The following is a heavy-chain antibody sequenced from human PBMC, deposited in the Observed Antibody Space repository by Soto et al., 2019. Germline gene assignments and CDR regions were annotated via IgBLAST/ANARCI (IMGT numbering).Heavy chain of an antibody. CDR2: TYYRSKWYY. V-gene: IGHV6-1*01. CDR3: ARIHSSSSSDMDV. Sequence: PXPTLSLTCAICGDSVSSNSAAWNWIRQSPSRGLEWLGRTYYRSKWYYGYAVSVKSRITIKPDTSKNQFSLQLNSVTPEDTAVYYCARIHSSSSSDMDVWGQGTTVTVSS. J-gene: IGHJ6*02. CDR1: GDSVSSNSAA. D-gene: IGHD6-6*01.